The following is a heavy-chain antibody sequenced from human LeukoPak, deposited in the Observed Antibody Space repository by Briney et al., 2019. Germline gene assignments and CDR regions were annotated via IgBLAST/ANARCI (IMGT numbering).Heavy chain of an antibody. V-gene: IGHV1-69*13. D-gene: IGHD3-10*01. CDR2: IIPIFGTA. J-gene: IGHJ4*02. CDR3: AREIGYYGSGSSFDY. Sequence: GASVKVSCKASGGTFRSYAISWVRQAPGQGLEWLGGIIPIFGTANYAQKFQGRVTITADESTSTAYMELSSLRSEDTAVYYCAREIGYYGSGSSFDYWGQGTLVTVSS. CDR1: GGTFRSYA.